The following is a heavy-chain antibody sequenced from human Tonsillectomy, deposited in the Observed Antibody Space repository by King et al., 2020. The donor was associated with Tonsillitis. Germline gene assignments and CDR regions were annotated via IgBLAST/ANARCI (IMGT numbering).Heavy chain of an antibody. Sequence: VQLQESGPGLVRPSQTLSLTCTVSNDSISSGSYYWSWIRQPAGKGLEWIGRIFNTGSSTYNPSLKSRVTMSVDSSKDQFSLKLSSVTAADTAVYYCARDRNDFWSGNWYFDLWGRGTLVTVSS. CDR3: ARDRNDFWSGNWYFDL. J-gene: IGHJ2*01. CDR1: NDSISSGSYY. CDR2: IFNTGSS. D-gene: IGHD3-3*01. V-gene: IGHV4-61*02.